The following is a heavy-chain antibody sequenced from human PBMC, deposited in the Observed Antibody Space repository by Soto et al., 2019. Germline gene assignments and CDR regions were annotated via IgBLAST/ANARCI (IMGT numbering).Heavy chain of an antibody. CDR1: VFTFSTYS. V-gene: IGHV3-23*01. CDR3: AKDWYSSSWYEVGY. CDR2: ISTSGGST. J-gene: IGHJ4*02. D-gene: IGHD6-13*01. Sequence: GGSXRLSCASSVFTFSTYSMIWVRHAPGKGLEWVSGISTSGGSTYYADSVRGRFTISRDNPKNTLYLQMNSLRAEDTAVYYCAKDWYSSSWYEVGYWGQGTLVTVS.